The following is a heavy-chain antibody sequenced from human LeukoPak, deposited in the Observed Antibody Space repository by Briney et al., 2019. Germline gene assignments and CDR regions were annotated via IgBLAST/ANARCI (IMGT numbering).Heavy chain of an antibody. Sequence: PGGSLRLSCAASGFTVSNNYMSWVRQAPGKGLEWVSITYSDSSTNYADSVKGRFTISRDTSQNTLSLQMNSLRAEDTAVYYCVRKNSDFNAAFDIWGQGTVVTVSS. CDR1: GFTVSNNY. V-gene: IGHV3-53*01. CDR3: VRKNSDFNAAFDI. CDR2: TYSDSST. D-gene: IGHD4-11*01. J-gene: IGHJ3*02.